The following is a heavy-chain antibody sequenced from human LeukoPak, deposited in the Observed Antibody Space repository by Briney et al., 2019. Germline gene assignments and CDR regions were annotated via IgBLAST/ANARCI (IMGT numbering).Heavy chain of an antibody. CDR3: ARESETSGWYDY. CDR2: ISGDGGSA. J-gene: IGHJ4*02. Sequence: GGSLRLSCAAPGFIFDNYAIHWVRRAPGKGLEWVSLISGDGGSAFYADSVRGRFTISRDNTRKSLSLQMSSLRSEDTALYYCARESETSGWYDYWGQGTLVTVSS. CDR1: GFIFDNYA. D-gene: IGHD6-19*01. V-gene: IGHV3-43*02.